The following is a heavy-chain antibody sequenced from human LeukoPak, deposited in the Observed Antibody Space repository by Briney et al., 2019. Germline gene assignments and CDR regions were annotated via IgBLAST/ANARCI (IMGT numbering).Heavy chain of an antibody. J-gene: IGHJ4*02. CDR3: GRFTRSGDSVY. Sequence: QPGGSLRLSCAASGFTFSSYWMSWVRQAPGKGLEWVANIKQDGSEKQYVDSVKGRFAISRDNAENSLYLQMNSLKAEDTAVYYCGRFTRSGDSVYWGQVTLVTVSS. V-gene: IGHV3-7*04. CDR2: IKQDGSEK. D-gene: IGHD7-27*01. CDR1: GFTFSSYW.